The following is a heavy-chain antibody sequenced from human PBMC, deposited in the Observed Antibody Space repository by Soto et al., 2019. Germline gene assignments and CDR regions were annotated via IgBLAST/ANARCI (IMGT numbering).Heavy chain of an antibody. CDR1: GFMFSTHA. D-gene: IGHD6-6*01. J-gene: IGHJ2*01. CDR3: VRPASSSDWTLDL. V-gene: IGHV3-33*01. Sequence: VRLSCAASGFMFSTHAMHWVRQAPGKGLEWVAAIWYDRSNQYYVDSVKGRFTISRDTSKNILYLEMNSLRVEDTAVYYCVRPASSSDWTLDLWGRGILVTVSS. CDR2: IWYDRSNQ.